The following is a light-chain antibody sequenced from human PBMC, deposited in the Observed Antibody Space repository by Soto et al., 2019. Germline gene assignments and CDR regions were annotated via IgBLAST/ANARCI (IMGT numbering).Light chain of an antibody. CDR2: DAS. CDR1: QSISIS. J-gene: IGKJ4*01. Sequence: ESVLTQSPATLSLSAGERATLSCRASQSISISLAWYQQKPGQAPRLLIYDASKRATDIPGRFSGSGSGTDFPLTISSLEPEDFAIYYCQQRFTWPPTFGGGTKVEIK. V-gene: IGKV3-11*01. CDR3: QQRFTWPPT.